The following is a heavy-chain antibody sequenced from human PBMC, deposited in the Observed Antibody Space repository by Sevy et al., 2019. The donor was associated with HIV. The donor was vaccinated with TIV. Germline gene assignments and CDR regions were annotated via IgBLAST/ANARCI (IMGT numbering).Heavy chain of an antibody. CDR1: GYTFINYG. CDR3: ARDGEDYDILTGYFYFDY. D-gene: IGHD3-9*01. Sequence: ASVKVSCKASGYTFINYGINWVRQAPGQGLEWMGWISTYNGNTNYTQKLQGRVTMTTDTSASTHYMELRSLRSDDTAVYYCARDGEDYDILTGYFYFDYWGQGALVTVSS. J-gene: IGHJ4*02. V-gene: IGHV1-18*01. CDR2: ISTYNGNT.